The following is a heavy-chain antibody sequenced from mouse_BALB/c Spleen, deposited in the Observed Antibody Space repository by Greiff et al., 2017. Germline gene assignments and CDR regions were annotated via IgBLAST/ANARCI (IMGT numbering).Heavy chain of an antibody. D-gene: IGHD5-1-1*01. Sequence: QVQLQQSGPELVKPGASVKISCKASGYAFSSSWMNWVKQRPGQGLEWIGRIYPGDGDTNYNGKFKGKATLTADKSSSTAYMQLSSLTSVDSAVYFCARCGSNTNPPVYAMDYWGQGTSVTVSS. CDR2: IYPGDGDT. J-gene: IGHJ4*01. CDR3: ARCGSNTNPPVYAMDY. V-gene: IGHV1-82*01. CDR1: GYAFSSSW.